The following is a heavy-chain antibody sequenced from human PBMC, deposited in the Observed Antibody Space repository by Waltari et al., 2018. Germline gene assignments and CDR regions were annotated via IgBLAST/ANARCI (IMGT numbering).Heavy chain of an antibody. CDR2: LYTTGST. Sequence: VQLLESGPGLLEPSQKLYLTCTVSNSSIRSGRFLWSWIRQRAGKGLEWIGHLYTTGSTNYNPSLESRVTISADTSKNQFSLKLTSVTAADSAVYFCARTGTVVVVPTAKGAFHIWGQGTAVTVSS. D-gene: IGHD2-15*01. J-gene: IGHJ3*02. V-gene: IGHV4-61*02. CDR3: ARTGTVVVVPTAKGAFHI. CDR1: NSSIRSGRFL.